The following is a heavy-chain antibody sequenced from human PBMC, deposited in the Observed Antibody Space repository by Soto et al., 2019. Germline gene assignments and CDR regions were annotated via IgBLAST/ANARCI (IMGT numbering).Heavy chain of an antibody. CDR3: ARERPDGSRLDP. CDR1: GGSISSSSYY. J-gene: IGHJ5*02. V-gene: IGHV4-30-4*08. Sequence: SETLSLTCAVSGGSISSSSYYWGWIRQPPGKGLEWIGYIYYSGSTYYNPSLKSRVTISVDTSKNQFSLKLSSVTAADTAVYYCARERPDGSRLDPWGQGTLVTVSS. CDR2: IYYSGST. D-gene: IGHD6-13*01.